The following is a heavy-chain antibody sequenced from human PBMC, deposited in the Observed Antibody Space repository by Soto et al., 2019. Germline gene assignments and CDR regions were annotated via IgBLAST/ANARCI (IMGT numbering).Heavy chain of an antibody. CDR3: AKDRDYYGSGSDAFDI. Sequence: GGSLRLSCAASGFTFSSYAMSWVRQAPGKGLEWVSAISGSGGSTYYADSVKGRFTISRDNSKNTLYLQMNSLRAEDTAVYDCAKDRDYYGSGSDAFDIWGQGTMVTVSS. CDR1: GFTFSSYA. CDR2: ISGSGGST. J-gene: IGHJ3*02. V-gene: IGHV3-23*01. D-gene: IGHD3-10*01.